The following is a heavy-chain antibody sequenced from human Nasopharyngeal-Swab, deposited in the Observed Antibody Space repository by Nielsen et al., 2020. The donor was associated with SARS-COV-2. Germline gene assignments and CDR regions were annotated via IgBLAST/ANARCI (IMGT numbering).Heavy chain of an antibody. D-gene: IGHD3-22*01. CDR1: VYSFPRYL. CDR3: ARPPHSGLRDY. V-gene: IGHV5-51*01. J-gene: IGHJ4*02. Sequence: KVSCLGSVYSFPRYLIGWVRQMPGKGLEWMGIIYPGDSDTRYSPSFQGQVTISADKSISTAYLQWSSLKASDTAMYYCARPPHSGLRDYWGQGTLVTVSS. CDR2: IYPGDSDT.